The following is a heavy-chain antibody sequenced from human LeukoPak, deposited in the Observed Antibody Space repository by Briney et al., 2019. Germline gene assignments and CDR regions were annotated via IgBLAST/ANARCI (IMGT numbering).Heavy chain of an antibody. CDR3: AKLSPLRTDY. Sequence: GGSLRLSCAASGFTFSSYAMHWVRQAPGKGLEWVAVISYDGSNKYYADSVKGRFTISRDNSKNTLYLQMNSLRAEDTAVYYCAKLSPLRTDYWGQGTLVTVSS. J-gene: IGHJ4*02. CDR1: GFTFSSYA. V-gene: IGHV3-30-3*02. D-gene: IGHD1-14*01. CDR2: ISYDGSNK.